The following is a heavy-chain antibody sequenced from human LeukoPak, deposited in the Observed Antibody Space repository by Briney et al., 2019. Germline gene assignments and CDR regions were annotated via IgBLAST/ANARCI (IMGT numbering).Heavy chain of an antibody. Sequence: PGGSLRLSCAASGFTFSSYNMNWVRQAPGKGLEWVSYISSRSSTIYYADSVKGRFTISRDNAENSLYLQMNSLRAEDTAVYYCARWDTAMVPYWGQGTLVTVSS. V-gene: IGHV3-48*01. CDR1: GFTFSSYN. J-gene: IGHJ4*02. CDR2: ISSRSSTI. CDR3: ARWDTAMVPY. D-gene: IGHD5-18*01.